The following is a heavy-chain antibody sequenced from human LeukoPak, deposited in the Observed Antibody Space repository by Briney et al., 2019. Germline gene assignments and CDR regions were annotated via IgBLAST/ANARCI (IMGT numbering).Heavy chain of an antibody. CDR2: IYYSGST. Sequence: SETLSLTCTVSGGSISNFYWSWIRQPPGKGLEWIGYIYYSGSTNYNPSLEGRVTMSVDTSKNQFSLKMNSMTAADTAMYYCATSGYPPAFDFWGQGALVTVSS. J-gene: IGHJ5*01. D-gene: IGHD3-22*01. CDR1: GGSISNFY. V-gene: IGHV4-59*01. CDR3: ATSGYPPAFDF.